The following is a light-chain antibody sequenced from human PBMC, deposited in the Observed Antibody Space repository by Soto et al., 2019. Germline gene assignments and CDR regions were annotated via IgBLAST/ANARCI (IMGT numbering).Light chain of an antibody. CDR3: QSYDISLSGWV. CDR2: GNT. CDR1: RSNIGAGYD. V-gene: IGLV1-40*01. J-gene: IGLJ3*02. Sequence: LTQPHSVSESPGKTVTISCTGSRSNIGAGYDVHWYQHLPGTAPKLLIHGNTNRPSGVPDRFSGSKTGTSASLAITGLQPEDEADYFCQSYDISLSGWVFGGGTKVTVL.